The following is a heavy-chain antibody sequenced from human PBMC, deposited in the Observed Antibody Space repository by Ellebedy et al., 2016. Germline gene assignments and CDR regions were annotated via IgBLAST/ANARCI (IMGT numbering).Heavy chain of an antibody. J-gene: IGHJ5*02. Sequence: SETLSLTXTVSGGSISSGGYYWSWIRQHPGKGLEWIGYIYYSGSTYYNPSLKSRVTISVDTSKNQFSLKLSSVTAADTAVYYCARAPYGSGSYYPNWFDPWGQGTLVTVSS. CDR1: GGSISSGGYY. V-gene: IGHV4-31*03. CDR3: ARAPYGSGSYYPNWFDP. D-gene: IGHD3-10*01. CDR2: IYYSGST.